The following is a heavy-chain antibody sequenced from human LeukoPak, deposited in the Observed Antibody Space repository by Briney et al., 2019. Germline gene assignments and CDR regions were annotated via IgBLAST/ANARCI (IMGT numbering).Heavy chain of an antibody. CDR1: GGTFSSYA. CDR2: IIPIFGTA. J-gene: IGHJ4*02. Sequence: SVKVSCKASGGTFSSYAISWVRQAPGQGLEWMGGIIPIFGTANYAQKFQGRVTITADESKSTVYMELSSLRSKDTAVYYCARDALKDGYNYVGYWGQGTLVTVSS. CDR3: ARDALKDGYNYVGY. D-gene: IGHD5-24*01. V-gene: IGHV1-69*13.